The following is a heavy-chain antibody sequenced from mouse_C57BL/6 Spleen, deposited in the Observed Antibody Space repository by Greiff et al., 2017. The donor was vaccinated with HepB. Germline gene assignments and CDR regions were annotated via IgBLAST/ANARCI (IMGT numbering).Heavy chain of an antibody. CDR2: IYPSDSET. CDR3: TRRWVYDYDEWYFDV. CDR1: GYTFTSYW. D-gene: IGHD2-4*01. Sequence: QVQLQQPGAELVRPGSSVKLSCKASGYTFTSYWMDWVKQRPGQGLEWIGNIYPSDSETHYNQKFKDKATLTVDKSSSTAYMQLSSLTSEDSAVYYCTRRWVYDYDEWYFDVWGTGTTVTVSS. V-gene: IGHV1-61*01. J-gene: IGHJ1*03.